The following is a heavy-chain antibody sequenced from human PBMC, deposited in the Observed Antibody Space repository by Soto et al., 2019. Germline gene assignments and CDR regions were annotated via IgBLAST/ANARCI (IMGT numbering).Heavy chain of an antibody. Sequence: GGSLRLSCAASGFTFSTYAMSWVRQAPGKGLEWVSTLSKDGANEHYADSVKGRFTISRDGSKNTLYLQMNSLRAEDTAMYYCAKDPSTGSADYWGQGTQVTVSS. V-gene: IGHV3-23*01. CDR2: LSKDGANE. J-gene: IGHJ4*02. CDR1: GFTFSTYA. CDR3: AKDPSTGSADY. D-gene: IGHD3-9*01.